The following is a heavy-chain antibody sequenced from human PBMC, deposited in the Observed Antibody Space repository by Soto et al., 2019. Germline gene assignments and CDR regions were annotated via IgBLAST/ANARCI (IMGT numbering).Heavy chain of an antibody. Sequence: PGGSLRLSCAASGFTFSSYAMHWVRQAPGKGLEWVAVISYDGSNKYYADSVKGRFTISRDNSKNTLYLQMNSLRAEDTAVYYCARAYSSGWSRTYYGMDVWGQGTTVTVSS. CDR1: GFTFSSYA. D-gene: IGHD6-19*01. CDR2: ISYDGSNK. CDR3: ARAYSSGWSRTYYGMDV. V-gene: IGHV3-30-3*01. J-gene: IGHJ6*02.